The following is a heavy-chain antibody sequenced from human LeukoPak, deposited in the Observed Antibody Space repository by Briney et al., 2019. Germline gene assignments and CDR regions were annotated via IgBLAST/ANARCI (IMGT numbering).Heavy chain of an antibody. Sequence: ASVKVSCKASGYTFTGYYMHWVRQAPGQGLEWMGWINPNSGGTNYAQKFQGRVTMTRDTSISTAYMELSRLRSDDTAAYYCARASGYGYVSDYWGQGTLVTVSS. CDR3: ARASGYGYVSDY. V-gene: IGHV1-2*02. D-gene: IGHD5-12*01. J-gene: IGHJ4*02. CDR1: GYTFTGYY. CDR2: INPNSGGT.